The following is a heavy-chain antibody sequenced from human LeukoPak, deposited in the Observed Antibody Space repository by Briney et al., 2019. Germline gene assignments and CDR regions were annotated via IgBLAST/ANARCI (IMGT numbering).Heavy chain of an antibody. CDR1: GGSISSYY. D-gene: IGHD3-10*01. CDR2: IYYSGST. CDR3: ARAEYYYAVDY. V-gene: IGHV4-59*12. Sequence: SETLSLTCTVSGGSISSYYWSWIRQPPGKGLEWIGYIYYSGSTNYNPSLKSRVTISVDTSKNQFSLKLSSVTAADTAVYYCARAEYYYAVDYWGQGTLVTVSS. J-gene: IGHJ4*02.